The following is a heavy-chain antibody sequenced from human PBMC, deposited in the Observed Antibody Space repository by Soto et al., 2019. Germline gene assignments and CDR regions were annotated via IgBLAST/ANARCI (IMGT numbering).Heavy chain of an antibody. J-gene: IGHJ6*02. D-gene: IGHD2-2*01. CDR1: GYTFTSYG. CDR2: ISAYNGNT. V-gene: IGHV1-18*04. CDR3: ARDRVIVVVPAAIPAAAFDYYYYGMDV. Sequence: ASVKVSCKASGYTFTSYGISWVRQAPGQGLEWMGWISAYNGNTNYAQKLQGRVTMTTDTSTSTAYMELRSLRSDDTAVYYCARDRVIVVVPAAIPAAAFDYYYYGMDVWGQGTTVTVS.